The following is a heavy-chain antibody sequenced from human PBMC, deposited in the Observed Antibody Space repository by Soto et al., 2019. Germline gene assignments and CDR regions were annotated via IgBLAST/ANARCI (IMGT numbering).Heavy chain of an antibody. Sequence: EVQLLESGGGLVQPGGSLRLSCAASGFTFSSYAMSWVRQTPGKGLEWVSAISGSGGSTYYADSVKGRFTISRDNSKNTLYLQINSRRVEDTAVYYCAKGGGWFGEPLFNYWGQGTLVTVSS. CDR3: AKGGGWFGEPLFNY. CDR1: GFTFSSYA. D-gene: IGHD3-10*01. CDR2: ISGSGGST. V-gene: IGHV3-23*01. J-gene: IGHJ4*02.